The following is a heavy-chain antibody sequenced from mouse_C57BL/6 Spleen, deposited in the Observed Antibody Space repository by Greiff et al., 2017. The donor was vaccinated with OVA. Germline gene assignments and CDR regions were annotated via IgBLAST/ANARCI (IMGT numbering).Heavy chain of an antibody. V-gene: IGHV1-15*01. D-gene: IGHD1-1*01. CDR3: TKSPITTVVAPGDFDV. Sequence: QVQLKESGAELVRPGASVTLSCKASGYTFTDYEMHWVKQTPVHGLEWIGAIDPETGGTAYNQKFKGKAILTADKSSSTAYMELRSLTSEDSAVYYCTKSPITTVVAPGDFDVWGTGTTVTVSS. CDR1: GYTFTDYE. J-gene: IGHJ1*03. CDR2: IDPETGGT.